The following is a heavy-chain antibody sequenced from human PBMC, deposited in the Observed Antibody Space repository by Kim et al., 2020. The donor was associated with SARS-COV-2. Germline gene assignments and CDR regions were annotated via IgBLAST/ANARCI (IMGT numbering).Heavy chain of an antibody. J-gene: IGHJ6*02. CDR1: GFTVTDYW. V-gene: IGHV3-74*01. D-gene: IGHD4-4*01. CDR3: TSDTVLYGLDV. CDR2: IRSGGTGI. Sequence: GGSLRLSCATSGFTVTDYWMHWVRQAPGKGLVWVSRIRSGGTGISYADSVKGRFTISRDNVNNTLYLQMNNLRAEDTALYYCTSDTVLYGLDVWAKGPRSPSP.